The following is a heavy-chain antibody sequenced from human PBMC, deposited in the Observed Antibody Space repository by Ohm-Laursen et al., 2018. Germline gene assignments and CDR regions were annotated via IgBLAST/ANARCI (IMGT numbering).Heavy chain of an antibody. J-gene: IGHJ3*02. Sequence: SETLSLTCAVSGYSISSGYYWGWIRQSPGKGLEWIGSIYHSGNTYYNPSLKSRVTISVDTSKDQFSLKLSSVTAADTAVYYCARGPLARGVIAFDIWGQGTMVTVSS. CDR2: IYHSGNT. V-gene: IGHV4-38-2*01. D-gene: IGHD3-10*01. CDR1: GYSISSGYY. CDR3: ARGPLARGVIAFDI.